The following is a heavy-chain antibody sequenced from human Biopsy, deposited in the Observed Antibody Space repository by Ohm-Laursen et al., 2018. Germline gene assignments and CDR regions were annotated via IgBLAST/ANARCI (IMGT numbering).Heavy chain of an antibody. V-gene: IGHV4-4*07. CDR2: VDIRGHA. D-gene: IGHD3-16*01. J-gene: IGHJ4*02. Sequence: SETLSLTCPVSGGSIDTQSWIRQPAGQGLEWVGRVDIRGHADYSSSLRSRVTMSADAPKNQFSLKLTSVTAADTAVYFCARVKGEWPEYEFDKWGQGILVTVSS. CDR1: GGSIDTQS. CDR3: ARVKGEWPEYEFDK.